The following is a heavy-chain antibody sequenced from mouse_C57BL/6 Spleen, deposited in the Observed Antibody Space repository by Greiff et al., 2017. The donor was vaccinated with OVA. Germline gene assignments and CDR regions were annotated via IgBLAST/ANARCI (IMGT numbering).Heavy chain of an antibody. V-gene: IGHV1-26*01. CDR2: INPNYGGT. CDR3: ARTWPTLAWIAY. Sequence: VQLQQSGPELVKPGASVKISCKASGYTFTDYYMNWVKQSHGKSLEWIGDINPNYGGTSYNQKFKGKATLTVDQSSSTAYMKLRSLVSEDSAFYDCARTWPTLAWIAYWGKGTLVTVAA. CDR1: GYTFTDYY. J-gene: IGHJ3*01.